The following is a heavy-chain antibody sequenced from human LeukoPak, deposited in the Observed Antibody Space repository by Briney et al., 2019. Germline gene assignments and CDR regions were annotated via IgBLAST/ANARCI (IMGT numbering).Heavy chain of an antibody. Sequence: SETLSLTCAVYGGSFSGYYWSWIRQPPGKGLEWIGEINHSGSTNYNPSLKSRVTISVDTSKNQFSLKLSSVTAADTAVYYCAGHLRGGVFYRNNWFDPWGQGTLVTVSS. CDR1: GGSFSGYY. CDR3: AGHLRGGVFYRNNWFDP. V-gene: IGHV4-34*01. J-gene: IGHJ5*02. CDR2: INHSGST. D-gene: IGHD4-17*01.